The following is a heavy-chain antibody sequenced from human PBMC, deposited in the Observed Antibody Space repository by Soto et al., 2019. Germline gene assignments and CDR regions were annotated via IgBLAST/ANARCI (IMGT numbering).Heavy chain of an antibody. Sequence: QVQLVQSGADVKKPGASVKVSCKASGYTFTNYDINWVRQATGQGLEWMGWMNPNSGNTGYAQKFQDRVTMTRNTSISTSYMELSSLRSEDTAVYYCTRGRAPGGDYRSYFQRWGQGTLVTVS. CDR3: TRGRAPGGDYRSYFQR. D-gene: IGHD4-4*01. CDR2: MNPNSGNT. J-gene: IGHJ1*01. CDR1: GYTFTNYD. V-gene: IGHV1-8*01.